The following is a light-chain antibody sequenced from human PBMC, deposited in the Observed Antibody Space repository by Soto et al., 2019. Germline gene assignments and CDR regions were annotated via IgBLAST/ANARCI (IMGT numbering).Light chain of an antibody. CDR1: QGLGSY. CDR2: DAS. CDR3: QQYKNWPWT. Sequence: EKGLTQSPATLSWSLAEKGTRACRASQGLGSYLAWYQQKPGQAPRLLIYDASSRATGIPARFRGSGSGTAFTLTLRLPGPEDFAVYYCQQYKNWPWTFGQGTKVDIK. J-gene: IGKJ1*01. V-gene: IGKV3-11*01.